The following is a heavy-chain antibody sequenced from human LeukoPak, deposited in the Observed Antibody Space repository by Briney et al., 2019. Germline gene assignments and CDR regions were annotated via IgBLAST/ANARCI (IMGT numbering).Heavy chain of an antibody. CDR2: IYYSGST. V-gene: IGHV4-59*01. Sequence: SETLALTCTVSGGSISSYYWSWIRQPPGKGLEWIGYIYYSGSTNYNPSLKSRVTISVDTSKNQFSLKLSSVTAADTAVYYCARDNFGGRDYYYGIDVWGQGTTVTVSS. D-gene: IGHD3-16*01. CDR3: ARDNFGGRDYYYGIDV. CDR1: GGSISSYY. J-gene: IGHJ6*02.